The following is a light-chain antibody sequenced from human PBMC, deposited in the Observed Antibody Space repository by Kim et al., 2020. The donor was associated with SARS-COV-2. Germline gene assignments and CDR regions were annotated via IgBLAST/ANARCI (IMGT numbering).Light chain of an antibody. V-gene: IGLV1-40*01. Sequence: QSVLTQPPSVSGAPGQRVTISCTGSSSNIGADYDVHWYLHLPGKGPKLLIYATINRPSGVPVRFSGSKSGTSASLAITGLQAEDEADYYCQSYDSSLSGSVFGGGTQLTVL. CDR2: ATI. CDR3: QSYDSSLSGSV. J-gene: IGLJ2*01. CDR1: SSNIGADYD.